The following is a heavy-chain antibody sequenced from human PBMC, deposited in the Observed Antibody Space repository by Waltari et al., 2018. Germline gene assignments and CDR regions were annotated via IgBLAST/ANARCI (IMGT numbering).Heavy chain of an antibody. CDR2: IYNTGNT. CDR3: AGIEVGGRRAFNI. V-gene: IGHV3-53*01. Sequence: DVLLAVSGGGLIQPGGSLRPSCEVSGLHLRTRSLDWVLQAPGKGLEWVAVIYNTGNTQHAESVKGRFTISRDISKSSVYLQMNGLRAEDTAVYYCAGIEVGGRRAFNIWGQGTMVTVSS. D-gene: IGHD6-19*01. CDR1: GLHLRTRS. J-gene: IGHJ3*02.